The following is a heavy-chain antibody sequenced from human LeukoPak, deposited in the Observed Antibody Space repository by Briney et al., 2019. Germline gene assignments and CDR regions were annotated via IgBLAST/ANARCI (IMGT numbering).Heavy chain of an antibody. V-gene: IGHV3-21*01. CDR1: GFTFSSYS. J-gene: IGHJ4*02. Sequence: GGSLRLSCAASGFTFSSYSMNWVRQAPGKGLEWVSSISSSSSYIYYADSVKGRFTISRDNAKNSLYLQMNSLRAEDTAVCYCARDLLGWELHYFDYWGQGTLVTVSS. D-gene: IGHD1-26*01. CDR3: ARDLLGWELHYFDY. CDR2: ISSSSSYI.